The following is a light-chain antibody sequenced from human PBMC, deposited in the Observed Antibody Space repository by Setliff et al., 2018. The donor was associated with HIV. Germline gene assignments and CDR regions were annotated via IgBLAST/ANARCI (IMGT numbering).Light chain of an antibody. Sequence: QSALAQPASVSGSPGQSITISCTGTSSDVGGYNYVSWYQHHPGKAPKLMICEVSNRPSGVSNRFSGSKSGNTASLTISGLQADDEADYYCSSYTSSSLYVFGTGTKAPS. CDR1: SSDVGGYNY. J-gene: IGLJ1*01. CDR3: SSYTSSSLYV. CDR2: EVS. V-gene: IGLV2-14*01.